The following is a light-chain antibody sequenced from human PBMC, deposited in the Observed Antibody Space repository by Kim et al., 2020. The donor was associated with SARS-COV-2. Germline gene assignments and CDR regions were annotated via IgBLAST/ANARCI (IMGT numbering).Light chain of an antibody. CDR3: QAWDSSHVV. V-gene: IGLV3-1*01. J-gene: IGLJ2*01. CDR1: KLGDKY. Sequence: SVSPGQTASITCSGDKLGDKYACWYQQKPGQSPVLVIYQDSKRPSGIPERFSGSNSGNTSTLTISGTHAMDEADYYCQAWDSSHVVFGGGTQLTVL. CDR2: QDS.